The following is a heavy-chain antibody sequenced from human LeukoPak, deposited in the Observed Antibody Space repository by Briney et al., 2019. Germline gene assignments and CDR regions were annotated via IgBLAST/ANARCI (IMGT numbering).Heavy chain of an antibody. J-gene: IGHJ4*02. CDR3: ARVNYDSSGYNFDY. Sequence: PSETLSLTCAVSGVSISSINWWSWVRQPPGKGLAWIGEIYHSGSTNYNPSLKSRVTISVDKSKNQFSLKLSSVTAVDTAAYYCARVNYDSSGYNFDYWGQGTLVTVSS. V-gene: IGHV4-4*02. CDR1: GVSISSINW. D-gene: IGHD3-22*01. CDR2: IYHSGST.